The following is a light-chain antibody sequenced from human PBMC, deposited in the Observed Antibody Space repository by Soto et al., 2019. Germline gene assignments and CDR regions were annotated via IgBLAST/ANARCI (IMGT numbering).Light chain of an antibody. Sequence: EIVLTQSPGTLSLSPGERATLSCRASQSVSSAYLAWYQQIPGQAPWLLIYGASSRATGITDRFSGSGSGTDFTLTISGLEPEDFAVYYCQQAGSSFYTFGQGTKLEIK. CDR1: QSVSSAY. V-gene: IGKV3-20*01. CDR3: QQAGSSFYT. J-gene: IGKJ2*01. CDR2: GAS.